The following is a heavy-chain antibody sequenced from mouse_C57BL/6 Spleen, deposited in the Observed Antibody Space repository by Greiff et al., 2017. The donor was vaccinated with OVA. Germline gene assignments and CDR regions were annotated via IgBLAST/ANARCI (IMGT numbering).Heavy chain of an antibody. CDR1: GYTFTSYG. V-gene: IGHV1-81*01. J-gene: IGHJ4*01. D-gene: IGHD2-4*01. CDR3: ASPLYDYDVNAMDY. Sequence: QVQLKQSGAELARPGASVKLSCKASGYTFTSYGISWLKQRTGQGLEWIGEIYPRSGNTYYNEKLKGKATLTADKSASTAYMELRSLTSEDSAVYFCASPLYDYDVNAMDYWGQGTSVTVSS. CDR2: IYPRSGNT.